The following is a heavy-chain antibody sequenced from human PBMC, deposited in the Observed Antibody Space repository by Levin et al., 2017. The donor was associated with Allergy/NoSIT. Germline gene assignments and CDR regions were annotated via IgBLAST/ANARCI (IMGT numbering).Heavy chain of an antibody. D-gene: IGHD3-22*01. CDR1: GILFSSYD. J-gene: IGHJ6*02. CDR2: ISAGGNYI. Sequence: GGSLRLSCAASGILFSSYDMNWVRQAPGKGLEWVSSISAGGNYIYYADSVKGRFTISRDNAKNSLFLQMNSLRAEDTAVYYCASCAMYHYDRSAFDYFYYAMDVWRQGTTVTVSS. CDR3: ASCAMYHYDRSAFDYFYYAMDV. V-gene: IGHV3-21*01.